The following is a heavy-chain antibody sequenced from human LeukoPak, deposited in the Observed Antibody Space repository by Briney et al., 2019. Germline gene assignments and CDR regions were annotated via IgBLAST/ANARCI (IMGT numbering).Heavy chain of an antibody. CDR1: GYTFINYD. CDR2: MNPNSGKT. CDR3: ARMNKSGKNNWFDP. J-gene: IGHJ5*02. V-gene: IGHV1-8*03. D-gene: IGHD1/OR15-1a*01. Sequence: ASVKVSCKASGYTFINYDINWVRQATGQGLEWMGWMNPNSGKTGYAQKFRGRVNISRNTSINTAYMELSSLSSEDTAIYYCARMNKSGKNNWFDPWGLGTLVTVSS.